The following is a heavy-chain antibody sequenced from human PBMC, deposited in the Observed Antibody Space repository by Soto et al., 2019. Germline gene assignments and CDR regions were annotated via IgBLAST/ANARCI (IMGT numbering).Heavy chain of an antibody. CDR1: GGSISSYY. V-gene: IGHV4-59*01. D-gene: IGHD6-19*01. J-gene: IGHJ5*02. CDR2: IYYSGST. CDR3: ARVAVAGTKGWFDP. Sequence: TSETPSLTCTVSGGSISSYYWSWIRQPPGKGLEWIGYIYYSGSTNYNPSLKSRVTISVDTSKNQFSLKLSSVTAADTAVYYCARVAVAGTKGWFDPWGQGTLVTVSS.